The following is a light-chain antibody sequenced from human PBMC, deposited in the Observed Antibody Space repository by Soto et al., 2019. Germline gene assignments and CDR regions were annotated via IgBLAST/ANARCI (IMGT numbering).Light chain of an antibody. CDR1: QSVSSN. V-gene: IGKV3D-15*01. Sequence: EIVMTQSPAPLSVSPGERATLSCRASQSVSSNLAWYQQKPGQAPRLLIYGASTSATGIPARFSGSGSGTEFTHTTSRLQSEDFAVYYCQQYNNWPLAFGQETKVEIK. CDR2: GAS. CDR3: QQYNNWPLA. J-gene: IGKJ1*01.